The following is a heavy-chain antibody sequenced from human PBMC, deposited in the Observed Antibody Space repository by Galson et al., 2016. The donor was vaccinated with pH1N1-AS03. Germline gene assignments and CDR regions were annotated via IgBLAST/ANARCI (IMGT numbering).Heavy chain of an antibody. D-gene: IGHD2-21*02. Sequence: SLRLSCAASGFTFNNFAMAWVRQCPGKGLEWASGISGSGVTTYYADSVKGRFTLSRDNFKSTLHLQMSSLTVADTAIYFCVKGDNWDSPSVTFHYWGQGTLVTVSS. V-gene: IGHV3-23*01. CDR2: ISGSGVTT. CDR1: GFTFNNFA. J-gene: IGHJ1*01. CDR3: VKGDNWDSPSVTFHY.